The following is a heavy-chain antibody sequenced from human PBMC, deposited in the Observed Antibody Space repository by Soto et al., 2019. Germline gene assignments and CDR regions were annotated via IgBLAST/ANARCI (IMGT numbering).Heavy chain of an antibody. V-gene: IGHV3-7*01. CDR3: ARRYFDL. CDR2: IKQDGSET. J-gene: IGHJ4*02. CDR1: GFTSSDFW. D-gene: IGHD3-9*01. Sequence: PGGSLRLSCVASGFTSSDFWMQWVRQAPGKGLEWVANIKQDGSETHYADSVRGRFTICRDNAKNSLFLQMTSLGVDDAALYYCARRYFDLWGQGTLVTAPQ.